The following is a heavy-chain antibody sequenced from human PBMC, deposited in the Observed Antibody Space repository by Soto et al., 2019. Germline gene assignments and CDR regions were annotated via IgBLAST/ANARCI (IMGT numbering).Heavy chain of an antibody. J-gene: IGHJ4*02. CDR3: ARAGGLGAVAVDY. Sequence: SETLSLTCAVSGGSISSGGYSWSWIRQPSGKGLEWIGYIYHGSTYYNPSLKSRVTISVDRSKNQFSLKLSSVTAADTAVYYCARAGGLGAVAVDYWGQGTLVTVSS. V-gene: IGHV4-30-2*01. CDR1: GGSISSGGYS. CDR2: IYHGST. D-gene: IGHD6-19*01.